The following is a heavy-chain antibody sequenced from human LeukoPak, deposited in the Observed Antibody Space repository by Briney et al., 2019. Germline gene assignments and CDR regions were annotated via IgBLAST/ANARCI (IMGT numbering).Heavy chain of an antibody. Sequence: SETLSLTCTVSGYSISSGYYWGWIRQPPGKGLEWIGSIYHSGSTYFNPSLKSRVTISVDTSKNQVSLKLNSVTAADTAVYYCARARIAVAGTGLHLDWFDPWGQGTLVTVSS. CDR1: GYSISSGYY. D-gene: IGHD6-19*01. V-gene: IGHV4-38-2*02. J-gene: IGHJ5*02. CDR3: ARARIAVAGTGLHLDWFDP. CDR2: IYHSGST.